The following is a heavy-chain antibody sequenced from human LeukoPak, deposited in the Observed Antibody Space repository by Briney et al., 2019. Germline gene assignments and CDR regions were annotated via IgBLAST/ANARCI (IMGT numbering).Heavy chain of an antibody. J-gene: IGHJ5*02. V-gene: IGHV4-34*01. CDR1: GVSLSGYY. CDR3: ARAYYSTSWFPH. CDR2: INHSGRT. Sequence: SETLSLTCAVSGVSLSGYYWGWIRQTPGEGLEWIGEINHSGRTNYNPSLKSRVTISADTSKNQFSLELRSVTAADTAVYYCARAYYSTSWFPHWGQGALVTVSS. D-gene: IGHD3-10*01.